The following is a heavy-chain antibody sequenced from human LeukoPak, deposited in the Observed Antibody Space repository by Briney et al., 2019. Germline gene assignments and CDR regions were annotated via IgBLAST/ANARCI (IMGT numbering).Heavy chain of an antibody. CDR2: INHSGST. D-gene: IGHD3-10*01. J-gene: IGHJ6*03. CDR3: ARLLTGSYYSPYYYYYMDV. V-gene: IGHV4-34*01. Sequence: SETLSLTCAVYGGSFSGYYWSWIRQPPGKGLEWIGEINHSGSTNYNPSLKSRVTISVDTSKNQFSLKLSSVTAADTAVYYCARLLTGSYYSPYYYYYMDVWGKGTTATISS. CDR1: GGSFSGYY.